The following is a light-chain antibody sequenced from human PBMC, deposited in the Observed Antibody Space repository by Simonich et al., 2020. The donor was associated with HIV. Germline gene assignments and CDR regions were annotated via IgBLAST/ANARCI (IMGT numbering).Light chain of an antibody. V-gene: IGKV1-5*01. CDR2: AAS. J-gene: IGKJ3*01. CDR3: QQLNSFT. Sequence: DIQMTQSSSTLSASVGDRVTITCRASQSISSWLTWYQQKPGKAPKLLIYAASTLQSWVPSRFSGSGSGTEFTLTISSLQPEDFATYYCQQLNSFTFGPGTKVDIK. CDR1: QSISSW.